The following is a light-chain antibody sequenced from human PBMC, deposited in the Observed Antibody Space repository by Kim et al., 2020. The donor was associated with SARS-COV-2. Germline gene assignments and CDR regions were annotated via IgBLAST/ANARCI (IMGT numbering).Light chain of an antibody. J-gene: IGKJ4*01. CDR1: QSVTAY. CDR3: QQRKT. V-gene: IGKV3-11*01. CDR2: GAS. Sequence: EIVLTQSPATLSLSPGERATLSCRATQSVTAYLGWYQQKRGQAPRLLIYGASNRATGIPARFSGSGSETEFTLTISSIEPEDFAVYYCQQRKTFGGGTKVDIK.